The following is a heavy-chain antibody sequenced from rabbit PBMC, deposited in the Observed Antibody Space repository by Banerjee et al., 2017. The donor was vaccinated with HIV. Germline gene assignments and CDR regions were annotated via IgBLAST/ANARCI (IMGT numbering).Heavy chain of an antibody. CDR2: INTSSGNT. V-gene: IGHV1S45*01. Sequence: QEQLEESGGDLVKPEGSLTLTCTASGFSFSNGYVMCWVRQAPGKGLEWIACINTSSGNTVYASWAKGRFTISKTSSTTVTLEMTSLTDADTATYFCARVGAGYAGYGYGTSAFDLWGPGTLVTVS. CDR1: GFSFSNGYV. J-gene: IGHJ2*01. D-gene: IGHD7-1*01. CDR3: ARVGAGYAGYGYGTSAFDL.